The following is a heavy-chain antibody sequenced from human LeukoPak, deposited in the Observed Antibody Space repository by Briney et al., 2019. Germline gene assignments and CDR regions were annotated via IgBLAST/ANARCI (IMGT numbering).Heavy chain of an antibody. CDR2: INTDGSST. Sequence: GGSLRLSCAASGFTFSDYWMHWVRQAPGKGLVWVAHINTDGSSTTYADSVKGRFTISRDNAKNTLYLQMNSLRAVDTALYYCARARGYSQDYWGQGTLVTVSS. D-gene: IGHD5-18*01. V-gene: IGHV3-74*01. CDR3: ARARGYSQDY. CDR1: GFTFSDYW. J-gene: IGHJ4*02.